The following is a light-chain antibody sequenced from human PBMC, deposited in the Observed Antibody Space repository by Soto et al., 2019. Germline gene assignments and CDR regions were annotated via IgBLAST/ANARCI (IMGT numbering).Light chain of an antibody. Sequence: ENVLTQSPGTLSLSLGERATLSCRASQSVSNNYLAWYQQKPGQAPRLLIYGASTRATGIPARFSGSGSGTDFTLTISSLEPEDFAVYYCQQRSNWPTFGQGTKV. CDR2: GAS. CDR3: QQRSNWPT. V-gene: IGKV3D-20*02. CDR1: QSVSNNY. J-gene: IGKJ1*01.